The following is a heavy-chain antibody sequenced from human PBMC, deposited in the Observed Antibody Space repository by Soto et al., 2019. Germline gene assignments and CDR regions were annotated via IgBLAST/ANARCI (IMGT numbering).Heavy chain of an antibody. J-gene: IGHJ4*02. CDR2: IKQDGSEK. Sequence: EVPLVESGGGLVQSGGSLRLSCAASGFTFSNYWMSWVRQTPGTGLEWVANIKQDGSEKYYVDSVKGRVTNSRDNAKNARYQQMNSLRAEDTAVEYCARPTRRDGYNLDYWGQGTLVTVSS. CDR1: GFTFSNYW. CDR3: ARPTRRDGYNLDY. V-gene: IGHV3-7*05. D-gene: IGHD5-12*01.